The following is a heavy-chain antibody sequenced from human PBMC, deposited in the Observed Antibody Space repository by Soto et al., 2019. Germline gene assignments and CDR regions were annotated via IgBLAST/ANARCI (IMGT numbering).Heavy chain of an antibody. CDR1: VGSISIGGYY. D-gene: IGHD4-17*01. CDR2: IYYSGST. V-gene: IGHV4-31*03. CDR3: ARVSLFLDYGGKSAFDY. Sequence: PSETLSLTCTFSVGSISIGGYYWSWIRQHPGKGLEWIGYIYYSGSTYYNPSLKSRVTISVDTSKNQFSLKLSSVTAADTAVYYCARVSLFLDYGGKSAFDYWGQGTLVTVSS. J-gene: IGHJ4*02.